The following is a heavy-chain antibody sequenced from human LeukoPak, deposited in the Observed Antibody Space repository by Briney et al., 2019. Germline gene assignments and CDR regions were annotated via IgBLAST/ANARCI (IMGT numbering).Heavy chain of an antibody. V-gene: IGHV4-4*07. Sequence: SETLSLTCTVSGGSISSYYWSWIQQPAGKGLEWIGRIYTSGSTRYNSSLKSRVTMSVDTSKNQFSLKLSSVTAADTAVYYCARDQCSGGNCYPFDYWGQGTLVTVSS. D-gene: IGHD2-15*01. CDR1: GGSISSYY. J-gene: IGHJ4*02. CDR2: IYTSGST. CDR3: ARDQCSGGNCYPFDY.